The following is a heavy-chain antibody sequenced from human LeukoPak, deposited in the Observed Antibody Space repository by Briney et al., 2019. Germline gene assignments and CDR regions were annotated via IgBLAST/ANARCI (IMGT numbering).Heavy chain of an antibody. CDR3: AVIGYCSGGSCWLYGMDV. CDR2: INHSGST. D-gene: IGHD2-15*01. V-gene: IGHV4-34*01. J-gene: IGHJ6*02. Sequence: SETLSLTCAVYGGSFSGYYWSWIRQPPGKGLEWIGEINHSGSTNYNPSLKSRVTISVDTSKNQFSLKLSSVTAADTAVYYCAVIGYCSGGSCWLYGMDVWGQGTTVTVSS. CDR1: GGSFSGYY.